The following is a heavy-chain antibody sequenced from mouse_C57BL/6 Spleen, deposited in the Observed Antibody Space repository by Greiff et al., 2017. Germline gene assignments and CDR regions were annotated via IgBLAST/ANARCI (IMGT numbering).Heavy chain of an antibody. CDR2: ISYDGSN. V-gene: IGHV3-6*01. CDR3: ARGYYRAQYFGG. Sequence: EVQLVESGPGLVKPSQSLSLTCSVTGYSITSGYYWNWIRQFPGNKLEWMGYISYDGSNNYNPSLKNRISITRDTSKNQLFLKLYSVTTEDTATYYCARGYYRAQYFGGWGTSTTVTVSS. D-gene: IGHD2-12*01. J-gene: IGHJ1*03. CDR1: GYSITSGYY.